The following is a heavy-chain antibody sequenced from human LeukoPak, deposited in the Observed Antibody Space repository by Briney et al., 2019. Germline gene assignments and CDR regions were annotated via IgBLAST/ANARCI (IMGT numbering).Heavy chain of an antibody. Sequence: SETLSLTCTVSGGSMSSYHWSWIRQPPGKGLEWIGYIYYSGTTNYNPSLKGRVTISVDTSKNQFSMKLSSVTAADTAVYYCARRISAAGIFDYWGLGTLVTVSS. J-gene: IGHJ4*02. CDR2: IYYSGTT. CDR1: GGSMSSYH. D-gene: IGHD6-13*01. V-gene: IGHV4-59*08. CDR3: ARRISAAGIFDY.